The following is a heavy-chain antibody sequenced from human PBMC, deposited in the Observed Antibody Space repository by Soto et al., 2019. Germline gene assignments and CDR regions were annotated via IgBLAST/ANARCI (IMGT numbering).Heavy chain of an antibody. D-gene: IGHD3-3*01. CDR1: GGSLTKYY. CDR2: ISTSGNV. J-gene: IGHJ4*02. Sequence: SETLSLTCTVSGGSLTKYYWSWIRQPAGKGLEWIGRISTSGNVVSKASLRSRLTMSVDTSKNQSSLRLTSVTAADTAVYYCARDNNDFWSLYPLAFDYWGQGALVTVS. CDR3: ARDNNDFWSLYPLAFDY. V-gene: IGHV4-4*07.